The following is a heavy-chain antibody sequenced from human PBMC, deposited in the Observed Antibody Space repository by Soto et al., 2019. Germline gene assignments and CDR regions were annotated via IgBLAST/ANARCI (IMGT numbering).Heavy chain of an antibody. Sequence: VQLVESGGGVVQPGRSLRLSCAASGFTFSDYAMHWVRQAPGKGLEWVAVVSHDGRNTHYADSVKGRFTISRDSSKNTVSLEMTSLRAADTAVYYCAKGGRQSLLTSDFTYWCQGALVTVSS. CDR1: GFTFSDYA. V-gene: IGHV3-30*18. D-gene: IGHD6-19*01. J-gene: IGHJ4*02. CDR2: VSHDGRNT. CDR3: AKGGRQSLLTSDFTY.